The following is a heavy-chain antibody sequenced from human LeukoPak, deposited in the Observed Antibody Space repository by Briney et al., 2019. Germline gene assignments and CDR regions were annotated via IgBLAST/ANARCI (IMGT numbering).Heavy chain of an antibody. D-gene: IGHD1-1*01. CDR2: INSDGSST. V-gene: IGHV3-74*01. CDR3: ARGRPRWNPPHDY. J-gene: IGHJ4*02. CDR1: GFTFSSYW. Sequence: GGSLRLSCAASGFTFSSYWMHWVRQAPGKGLVWVSRINSDGSSTSYADSVKGRFTISRDNAKNTLCLQMNSLRAEDTAVYYCARGRPRWNPPHDYWGQGTLVTVSS.